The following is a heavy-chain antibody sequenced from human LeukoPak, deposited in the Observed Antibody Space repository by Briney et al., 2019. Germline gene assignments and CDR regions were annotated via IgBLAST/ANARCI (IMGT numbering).Heavy chain of an antibody. D-gene: IGHD3-9*01. Sequence: ASVKVSCQASGYTFTSYYMHWVRQAPGQGLEWMGIINPSGGSTSYAQKFQGRVTMTRDTSTSTVYMELSSLRSEDTAVYYCARELGSNYDILTGIPDAFDIWGQGTMVTVSS. J-gene: IGHJ3*02. CDR1: GYTFTSYY. V-gene: IGHV1-46*01. CDR2: INPSGGST. CDR3: ARELGSNYDILTGIPDAFDI.